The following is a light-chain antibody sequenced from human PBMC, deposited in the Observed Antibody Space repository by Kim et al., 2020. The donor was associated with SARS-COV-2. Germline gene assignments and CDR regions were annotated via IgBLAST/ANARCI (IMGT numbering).Light chain of an antibody. Sequence: VSPGESATLSSRASRSVSSHLAWYQQNPGQAPRLLIYDASTRATGLPARFSGSGSGTEFTLTISSLQSEDFAVYYCQQYYGWPLTFGGGTKVDIK. V-gene: IGKV3-15*01. CDR1: RSVSSH. CDR2: DAS. CDR3: QQYYGWPLT. J-gene: IGKJ4*02.